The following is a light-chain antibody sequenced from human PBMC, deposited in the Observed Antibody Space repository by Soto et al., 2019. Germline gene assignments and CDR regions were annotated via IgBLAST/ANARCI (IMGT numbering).Light chain of an antibody. J-gene: IGKJ2*01. CDR3: QQYGYSSYT. CDR2: GAS. Sequence: EIVLTQSPGTLSLSPGERATLSCRASQSVTSNYLAWYQKKPGQAPRVLIYGASSRASGTPDRFSGSGSGTDFTLTISRLEPEDVAVYYCQQYGYSSYTFGQGTKLEIK. V-gene: IGKV3-20*01. CDR1: QSVTSNY.